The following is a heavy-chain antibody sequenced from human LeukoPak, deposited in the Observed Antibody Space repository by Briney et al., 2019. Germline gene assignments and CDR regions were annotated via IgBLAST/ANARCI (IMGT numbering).Heavy chain of an antibody. D-gene: IGHD3-10*01. CDR3: ARDGGDYGSGSYYAY. V-gene: IGHV3-48*03. CDR2: ISSSGSTI. J-gene: IGHJ4*02. Sequence: GSLRLSCAASGFTFSSYEMNWVRQAPGKGLEWVSYISSSGSTIYYADSVKGRFTISRDNAKKSLYLQMDSLRAEDTAVYYCARDGGDYGSGSYYAYWGQGTLVTVSS. CDR1: GFTFSSYE.